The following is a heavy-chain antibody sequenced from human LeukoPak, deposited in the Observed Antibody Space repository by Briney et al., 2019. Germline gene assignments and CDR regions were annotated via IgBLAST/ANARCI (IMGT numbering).Heavy chain of an antibody. V-gene: IGHV4-39*07. CDR3: ARDHVEMATIIGYYYYYMDV. D-gene: IGHD5-24*01. Sequence: SETLSLTCTVSGGSISSSSYYWGWIRQPPGKGLEWIGSIYYSGSTYYNPSLKSRVTISVDTSKNQFSLKLSSVTAADTAVYYCARDHVEMATIIGYYYYYMDVWGKGTTVTVSS. CDR1: GGSISSSSYY. J-gene: IGHJ6*03. CDR2: IYYSGST.